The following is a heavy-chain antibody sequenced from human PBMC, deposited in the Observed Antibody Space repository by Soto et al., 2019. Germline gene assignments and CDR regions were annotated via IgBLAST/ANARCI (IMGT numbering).Heavy chain of an antibody. V-gene: IGHV3-33*01. CDR3: ARDRGGDWYFDL. J-gene: IGHJ2*01. CDR1: GFTFSSYG. D-gene: IGHD3-10*01. CDR2: IWYDGSNK. Sequence: QVQLVESGGGVVQPGRSLRLSCAASGFTFSSYGMHWVRQAPGKGLEWVAVIWYDGSNKYYADSVKGRFTISRDNSKNTLYLQMSSLRAEDTAVYCCARDRGGDWYFDLWGRGTLVTVSS.